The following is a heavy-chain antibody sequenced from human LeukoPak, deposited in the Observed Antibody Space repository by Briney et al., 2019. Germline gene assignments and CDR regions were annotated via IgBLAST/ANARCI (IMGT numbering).Heavy chain of an antibody. CDR2: IWNDGSTE. CDR3: AADDWSGYFFDY. D-gene: IGHD3-3*01. J-gene: IGHJ4*02. CDR1: GFTFSSYG. V-gene: IGHV3-33*01. Sequence: PPGGSLRLSCAASGFTFSSYGMHWVRQAPGKGLEWLAIIWNDGSTERYADSVKGRFTISRDNSKNTLYLQMNSLRAEDTAVYYCAADDWSGYFFDYWGQGTLVTVSS.